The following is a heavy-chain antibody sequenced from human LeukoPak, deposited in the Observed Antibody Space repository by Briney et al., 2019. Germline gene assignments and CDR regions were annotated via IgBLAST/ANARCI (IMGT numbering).Heavy chain of an antibody. V-gene: IGHV3-74*01. CDR1: GITLHKYR. CDR3: ATYRQVLLPFES. J-gene: IGHJ4*02. D-gene: IGHD2-8*02. CDR2: INSDGINT. Sequence: GGALRLSFSAPGITLHKYRKELVRQGSGEGLVLGSRINSDGINTSYADSVKGRFTISRDNAKNTLNLQMNSLRAEDTAIYYCATYRQVLLPFESWGQGTLVTVSS.